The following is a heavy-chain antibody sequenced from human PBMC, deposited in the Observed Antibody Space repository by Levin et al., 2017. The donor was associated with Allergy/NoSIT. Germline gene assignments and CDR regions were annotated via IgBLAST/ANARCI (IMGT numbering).Heavy chain of an antibody. CDR2: IDPTDSYT. CDR1: GYSFTSYW. D-gene: IGHD4-11*01. CDR3: ARLTDYSNYIWFDP. V-gene: IGHV5-10-1*01. Sequence: KVSCKGSGYSFTSYWITWVRQLPGKGLEWMGRIDPTDSYTIYSPSFQGHVTISADKSISTAYLQWSSLKASDTAMYYCARLTDYSNYIWFDPWGQGTLVTVSS. J-gene: IGHJ5*02.